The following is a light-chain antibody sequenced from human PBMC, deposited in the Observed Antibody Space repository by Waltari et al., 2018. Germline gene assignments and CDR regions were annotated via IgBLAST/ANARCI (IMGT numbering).Light chain of an antibody. Sequence: QPALTQPPSASGTPGQWVRVSCSGSSSNIGSNAVNWYQQLPGMAPKLLIYYDNQRPSGVPDRVSGSKSGTSASLAISGLQSEDEADYICAAWDDSLSAYVFGTGTKVTVL. CDR3: AAWDDSLSAYV. V-gene: IGLV1-44*01. CDR1: SSNIGSNA. J-gene: IGLJ1*01. CDR2: YDN.